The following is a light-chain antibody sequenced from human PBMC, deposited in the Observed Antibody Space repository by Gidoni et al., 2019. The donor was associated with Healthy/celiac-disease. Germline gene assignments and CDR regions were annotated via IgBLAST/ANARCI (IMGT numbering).Light chain of an antibody. V-gene: IGLV1-47*01. J-gene: IGLJ3*02. Sequence: QSVLTQPPSASGTPGQRVTISCSGSSSNIGINYVYWYQQLPGTAPKLLIYRNNQRPSGVPDRFSGPKSGTSASLAISGLRSEDEADYYCAAWDDSLSGQEVFGGGTKLTVL. CDR1: SSNIGINY. CDR2: RNN. CDR3: AAWDDSLSGQEV.